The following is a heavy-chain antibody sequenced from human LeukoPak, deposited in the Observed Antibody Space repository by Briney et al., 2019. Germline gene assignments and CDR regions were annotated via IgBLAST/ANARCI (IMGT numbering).Heavy chain of an antibody. CDR3: ARRVEGTKDH. CDR2: IDGGGGGR. Sequence: GGSLRLSCPASGFTFTNAVMSWVRQAPGEGLEWVASIDGGGGGRDYEDSVKGRFTISRDNSKNTLFLQMNSLRAVDTGNYFCARRVEGTKDHGGQGTHVPVFS. V-gene: IGHV3-23*01. D-gene: IGHD2-8*01. CDR1: GFTFTNAV. J-gene: IGHJ4*02.